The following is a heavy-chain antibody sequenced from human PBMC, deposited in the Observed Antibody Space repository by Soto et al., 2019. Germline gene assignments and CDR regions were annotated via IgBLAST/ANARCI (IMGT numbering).Heavy chain of an antibody. V-gene: IGHV1-3*01. D-gene: IGHD3-10*01. Sequence: QVQLVQSGAEVKEPGASVRLSCKAFGYTFTAYNIHWVRQAPGQGLEWMGWINAGNGNTRSSRKFQGRVIITRDTSATTAYLEVDSLRSEDTAIYYCARVAPSGGSVPRFDPWGQGTLLTASS. CDR3: ARVAPSGGSVPRFDP. CDR1: GYTFTAYN. CDR2: INAGNGNT. J-gene: IGHJ5*02.